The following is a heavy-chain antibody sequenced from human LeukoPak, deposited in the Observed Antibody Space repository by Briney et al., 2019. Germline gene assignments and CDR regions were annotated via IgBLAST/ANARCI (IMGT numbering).Heavy chain of an antibody. D-gene: IGHD3-16*01. CDR1: GFTFSTYW. CDR2: IKQDGSQK. CDR3: AREAWGDYFDY. Sequence: GGSLRLSCAASGFTFSTYWMSWVRQAPGKGLEWVANIKQDGSQKYYVGSVKGRFTISRDNAKNSLYLQMNSLRAEDTAVYYCAREAWGDYFDYWGQGILVTVSS. V-gene: IGHV3-7*01. J-gene: IGHJ4*02.